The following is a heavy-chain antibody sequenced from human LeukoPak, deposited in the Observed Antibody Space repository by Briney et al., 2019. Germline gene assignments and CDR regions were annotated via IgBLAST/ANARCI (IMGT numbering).Heavy chain of an antibody. CDR2: INPNNGNT. D-gene: IGHD3-10*01. J-gene: IGHJ4*02. CDR3: AHLDGIGSCRGLDS. Sequence: ASVKVSCKASGYTFTSYDINWVRQATGQGLEWMGWINPNNGNTGYAQKFQGRVSMTRDTSLSTAYMELSSLRSEDTAVYYCAHLDGIGSCRGLDSWGQGTLVTVSS. V-gene: IGHV1-8*01. CDR1: GYTFTSYD.